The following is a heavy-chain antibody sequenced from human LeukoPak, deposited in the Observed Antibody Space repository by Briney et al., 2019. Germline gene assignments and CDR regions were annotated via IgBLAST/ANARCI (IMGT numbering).Heavy chain of an antibody. V-gene: IGHV5-51*01. Sequence: GESLKISCKGSGYSFTSYWIGWVRQMPGKGLEWMGIIYPGDSDTRYSPSFQGQVTISADKSISTAYLRWSSLKASDTAMYYCARRGPSYYYDSSAYMDVWGKGTTVTVSS. CDR2: IYPGDSDT. CDR3: ARRGPSYYYDSSAYMDV. J-gene: IGHJ6*03. CDR1: GYSFTSYW. D-gene: IGHD3-22*01.